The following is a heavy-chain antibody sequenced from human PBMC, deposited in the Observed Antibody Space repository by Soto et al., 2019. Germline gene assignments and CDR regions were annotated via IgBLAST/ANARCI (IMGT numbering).Heavy chain of an antibody. CDR2: INHSGST. J-gene: IGHJ6*04. CDR3: ARGKSLYSNSMPPDV. D-gene: IGHD4-4*01. CDR1: GGSFSGYY. Sequence: QVQLQQWGAGLLKPSETLSLTCAVYGGSFSGYYWSWIRQPPGKGLEWIGEINHSGSTNYNPSLKCRVTRSLDTSKDQVSLKLSSLTAAYTAVYYCARGKSLYSNSMPPDVWGNGTTVTVSS. V-gene: IGHV4-34*01.